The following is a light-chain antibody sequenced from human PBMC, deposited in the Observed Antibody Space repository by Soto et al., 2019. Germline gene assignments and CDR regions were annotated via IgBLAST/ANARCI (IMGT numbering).Light chain of an antibody. V-gene: IGKV3-20*01. CDR2: GAS. J-gene: IGKJ1*01. CDR1: QSVSSS. Sequence: EIVLTQSPGTLSLSPGERATLSCRASQSVSSSLAWYQQKPGQAPRLLIYGASSRATGIPDSLSGSASGPDFPLTISRMAPEDSAVYFCQHYGSPRTFGHGTKVDI. CDR3: QHYGSPRT.